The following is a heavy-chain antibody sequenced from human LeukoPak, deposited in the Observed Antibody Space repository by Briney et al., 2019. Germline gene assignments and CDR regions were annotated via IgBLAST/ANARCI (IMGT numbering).Heavy chain of an antibody. D-gene: IGHD2-15*01. Sequence: SETLSLTCTVSGGSISSYYWSWIRQPPGKGLEWIGYIYYSGSTNYNPSLKSRVTISVDTSKNQFSLKLSSVTAADTAVYYCARLPRYCSGGSCAEGAFDIWGQGTMVTVSS. CDR2: IYYSGST. J-gene: IGHJ3*02. CDR3: ARLPRYCSGGSCAEGAFDI. CDR1: GGSISSYY. V-gene: IGHV4-59*08.